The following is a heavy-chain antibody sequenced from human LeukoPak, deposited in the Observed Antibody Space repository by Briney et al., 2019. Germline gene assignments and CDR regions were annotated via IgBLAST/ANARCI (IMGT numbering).Heavy chain of an antibody. J-gene: IGHJ4*02. D-gene: IGHD5-24*01. CDR1: GGTFSIYA. CDR2: IIPIFGTA. CDR3: ARDAPATPGREFDY. V-gene: IGHV1-69*13. Sequence: SVKVSCKASGGTFSIYAISRVRQAPGQGLERMGRIIPIFGTANYAQKFQGRVTITADESTSTAYMELSSLRSEDTAVYYCARDAPATPGREFDYWGQGTLVTVSS.